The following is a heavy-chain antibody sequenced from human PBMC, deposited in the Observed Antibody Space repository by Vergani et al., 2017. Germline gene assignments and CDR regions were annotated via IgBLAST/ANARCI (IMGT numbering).Heavy chain of an antibody. CDR2: INPSGGST. Sequence: QVQLVQSGAEVKKPGASVKVSCKASGYTFTSYYMHWVRQAPGQGLEWMGIINPSGGSTSYAQKFQGRVTMTRDTSTSTVYMELRSLRSDDTAVYYCARVRSISTYYYYYMDVWGKGTTVTVSS. J-gene: IGHJ6*03. D-gene: IGHD5-24*01. V-gene: IGHV1-46*01. CDR3: ARVRSISTYYYYYMDV. CDR1: GYTFTSYY.